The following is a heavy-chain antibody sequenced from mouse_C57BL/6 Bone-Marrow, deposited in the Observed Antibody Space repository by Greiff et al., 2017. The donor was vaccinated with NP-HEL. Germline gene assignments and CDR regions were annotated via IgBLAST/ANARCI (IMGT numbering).Heavy chain of an antibody. D-gene: IGHD1-1*01. CDR3: ARYYGSSHLFAY. J-gene: IGHJ3*01. V-gene: IGHV1-64*01. CDR2: IHPNSGST. Sequence: VQLQQPGAELVKPGASVKLSCKASGYTFTSYWMHWVKQRPGQGLEWIGMIHPNSGSTNYNEKFKSKATLTVDKSSSTAYMQLSSLTSEDSAVYYCARYYGSSHLFAYWGQGTLVTVSA. CDR1: GYTFTSYW.